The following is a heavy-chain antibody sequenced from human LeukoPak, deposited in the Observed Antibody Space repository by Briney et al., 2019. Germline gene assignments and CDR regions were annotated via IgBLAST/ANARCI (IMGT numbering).Heavy chain of an antibody. CDR2: MNPNSGNT. D-gene: IGHD3-16*02. CDR3: ARGQDLITFGGVIVRGGMDV. V-gene: IGHV1-8*01. CDR1: GYTFTSYD. J-gene: IGHJ6*02. Sequence: ASVKVSCKASGYTFTSYDINWVRQATGQGLAWMGWMNPNSGNTGYAQKFQGRVTMTRNTSISTAYMELSSLRSEDTAVYYCARGQDLITFGGVIVRGGMDVWGQGTTVTVSS.